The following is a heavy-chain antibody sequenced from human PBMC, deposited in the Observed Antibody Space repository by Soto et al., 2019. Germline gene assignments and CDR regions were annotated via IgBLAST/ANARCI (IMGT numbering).Heavy chain of an antibody. Sequence: QVQWVQSGPEVKKPGSSVKVSCKASGDTFNSYAISWVRQAPGQGLEWMGGIIPIFGTTKYAQKFQGRVTITADGSTSTAYMELSSLRAQDTAVYYCARVVWVVYFFYGMDVWGQGPTVTVSS. CDR2: IIPIFGTT. CDR3: ARVVWVVYFFYGMDV. V-gene: IGHV1-69*01. CDR1: GDTFNSYA. D-gene: IGHD2-8*02. J-gene: IGHJ6*02.